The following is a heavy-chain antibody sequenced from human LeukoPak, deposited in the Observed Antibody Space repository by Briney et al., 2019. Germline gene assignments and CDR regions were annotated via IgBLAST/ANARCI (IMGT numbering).Heavy chain of an antibody. V-gene: IGHV3-23*01. Sequence: GGSLRLSCAASGFTFSSYAMSWVRQAPGKGLEWVSGVSGSGGSTYYADSVKGRFTISRDNSKNTLYLQMNSLRAEGTAVYYCAKDLDIVATITGNWGQGTLVTVSS. D-gene: IGHD5-12*01. CDR3: AKDLDIVATITGN. CDR2: VSGSGGST. J-gene: IGHJ4*02. CDR1: GFTFSSYA.